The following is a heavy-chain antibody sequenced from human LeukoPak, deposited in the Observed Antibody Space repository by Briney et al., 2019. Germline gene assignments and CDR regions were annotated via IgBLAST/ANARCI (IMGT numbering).Heavy chain of an antibody. J-gene: IGHJ4*02. Sequence: GASVKVSCKASGGTFSSYAISWVRQAPGQGLEWMGGIIPIFGTANYAQKFQGRVTITADKSTSTAYMELSSLRSEDTAVYYCARGESYDILTGYYSRGQGTLVTVSS. CDR2: IIPIFGTA. CDR3: ARGESYDILTGYYS. D-gene: IGHD3-9*01. V-gene: IGHV1-69*06. CDR1: GGTFSSYA.